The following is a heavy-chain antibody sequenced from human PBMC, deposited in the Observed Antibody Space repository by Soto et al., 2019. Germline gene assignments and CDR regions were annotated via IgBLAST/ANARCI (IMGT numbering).Heavy chain of an antibody. V-gene: IGHV4-30-4*01. D-gene: IGHD3-10*01. Sequence: QVQLQESGPGLVKPSQTLSLTCTVSGGSISSGDYYWSWIRQPPGKGLEWIGYIYYSGSTYYNPSLKSRVTISVDTSKNQFSLKLSSVTAADTAVYYCAGCITMVRGVYRRFDYWGQGTLVTVSS. CDR1: GGSISSGDYY. CDR3: AGCITMVRGVYRRFDY. J-gene: IGHJ4*02. CDR2: IYYSGST.